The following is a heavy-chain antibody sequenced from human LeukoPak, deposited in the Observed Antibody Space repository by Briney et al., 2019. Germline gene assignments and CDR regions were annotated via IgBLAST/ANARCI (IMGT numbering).Heavy chain of an antibody. J-gene: IGHJ4*02. CDR1: GGSISSYY. D-gene: IGHD1-26*01. CDR3: ARGGSGSYGSPTLRY. Sequence: SETLSLTCTVSGGSISSYYWSWIRQPPGKGLEWIGYIYYSGSTNYNPSPKSRVTISVDTSKNQFSLKLSSVTAADTAVYYCARGGSGSYGSPTLRYWGQGTLVTVSS. V-gene: IGHV4-59*01. CDR2: IYYSGST.